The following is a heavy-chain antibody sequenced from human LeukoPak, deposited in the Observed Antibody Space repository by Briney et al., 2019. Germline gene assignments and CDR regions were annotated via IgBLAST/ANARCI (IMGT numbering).Heavy chain of an antibody. CDR3: ARAGTDTAMVN. V-gene: IGHV4-34*01. J-gene: IGHJ4*02. CDR2: INHSGST. D-gene: IGHD5-18*01. CDR1: GGSLTSYY. Sequence: SETLSLTCGVYGGSLTSYYWSWIRQPPGKGLEWIGEINHSGSTKYNPSLKSRVTISVDTSKNQFSLKLSSVTAADTAVYYCARAGTDTAMVNWGQGTLVTVSS.